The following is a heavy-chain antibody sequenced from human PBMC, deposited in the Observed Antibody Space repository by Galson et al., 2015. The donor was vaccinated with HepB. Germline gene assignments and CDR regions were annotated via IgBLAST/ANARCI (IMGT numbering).Heavy chain of an antibody. V-gene: IGHV1-69*13. CDR3: ARVDVVVPAAMSWFDP. CDR2: IIPIFGTA. J-gene: IGHJ5*02. D-gene: IGHD2-2*01. Sequence: SVKVSCKASGGTFSSYAISWVRQAPGQGLEWMGGIIPIFGTANYAQKFQGRVTITADESTSTAYMELSSLRSEDTAVYYCARVDVVVPAAMSWFDPWGQGTLVTVSS. CDR1: GGTFSSYA.